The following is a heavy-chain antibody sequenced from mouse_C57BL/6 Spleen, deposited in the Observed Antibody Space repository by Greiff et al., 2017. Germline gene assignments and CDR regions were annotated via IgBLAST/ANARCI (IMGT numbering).Heavy chain of an antibody. Sequence: VQLQESGAELVRPGASVTLSCKASGYTFTDYEMHWVKQTPVHGLEWIGAIDPETGGTAYNQKFKGKAILTADKSSSTAYMELRSLTSEDSAVYYCTRDYYGQLRGHFDYWGQGTTLTVSS. D-gene: IGHD1-1*01. V-gene: IGHV1-15*01. CDR3: TRDYYGQLRGHFDY. CDR1: GYTFTDYE. CDR2: IDPETGGT. J-gene: IGHJ2*01.